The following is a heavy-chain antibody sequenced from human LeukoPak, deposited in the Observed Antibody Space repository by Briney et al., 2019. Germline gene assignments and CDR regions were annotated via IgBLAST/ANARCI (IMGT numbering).Heavy chain of an antibody. D-gene: IGHD6-6*01. CDR1: GFTFSSYG. CDR3: AKEAPPAESSSPADY. CDR2: IRYDGSNK. J-gene: IGHJ4*02. V-gene: IGHV3-30*02. Sequence: GGSLRLSCAASGFTFSSYGMHWVRQAPGKGLEWVAFIRYDGSNKYYADSVKGRFTISRDNSKNTLYLQMNSLRAEDTAVYYCAKEAPPAESSSPADYWGQGTLVTVSS.